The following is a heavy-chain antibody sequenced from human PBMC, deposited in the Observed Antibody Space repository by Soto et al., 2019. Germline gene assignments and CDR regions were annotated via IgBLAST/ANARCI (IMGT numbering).Heavy chain of an antibody. V-gene: IGHV3-74*01. CDR2: INTDGGGT. J-gene: IGHJ4*02. Sequence: EVQLVESGGGLFQPGGSLRLSCAASGFTFNAYCMHWVRQGPGKGLEWVSRINTDGGGTNYADSVKGRFTISRDNAENTLDLHMNSLRADYTALYYCARGSVAAGIDYWGQGTLVTVSS. D-gene: IGHD6-13*01. CDR1: GFTFNAYC. CDR3: ARGSVAAGIDY.